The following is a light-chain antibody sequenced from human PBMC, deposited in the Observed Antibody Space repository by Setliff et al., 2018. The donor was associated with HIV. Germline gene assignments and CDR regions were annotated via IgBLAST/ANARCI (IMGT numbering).Light chain of an antibody. CDR2: EVR. V-gene: IGLV2-14*01. Sequence: QSVLTQPASVSGSPGQSITISCTGTSSDVGGYSHVSWYQQHPGKAPKLIIYEVRNRPSGVSNRFSGSKSGNTASLTISGLQAEDEADYYCSPYAVTNTLPFGTGTKVTV. CDR3: SPYAVTNTLP. J-gene: IGLJ1*01. CDR1: SSDVGGYSH.